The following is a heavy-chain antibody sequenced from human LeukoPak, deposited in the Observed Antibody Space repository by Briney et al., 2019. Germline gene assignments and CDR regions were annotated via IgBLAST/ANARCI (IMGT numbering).Heavy chain of an antibody. CDR3: ARGMYYDSSGYGPYYYYYGMDV. J-gene: IGHJ6*02. CDR1: GGSISSGGYY. CDR2: IYYSGST. D-gene: IGHD3-22*01. V-gene: IGHV4-31*03. Sequence: SETLSLTCTVSGGSISSGGYYWSWIRQHPGKGLEWIGYIYYSGSTYYNPSLKSRVTISVDTSKNQFSLKLSSVTAADTAMYYCARGMYYDSSGYGPYYYYYGMDVWGQGTTVTVSS.